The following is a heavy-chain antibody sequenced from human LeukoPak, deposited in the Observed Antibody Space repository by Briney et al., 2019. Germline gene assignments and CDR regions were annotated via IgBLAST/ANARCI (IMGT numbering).Heavy chain of an antibody. D-gene: IGHD6-13*01. CDR2: IYYSGST. J-gene: IGHJ4*02. CDR1: GGSISSYY. CDR3: ARDIAAAGTLDY. Sequence: SETLSLTCTVSGGSISSYYWSWIRQPPGKGLEWIGYIYYSGSTNYNPSLKSRVTISVDTSKTQFSLKLSSVTAADTAVYYCARDIAAAGTLDYWGQGTLVTVSS. V-gene: IGHV4-59*01.